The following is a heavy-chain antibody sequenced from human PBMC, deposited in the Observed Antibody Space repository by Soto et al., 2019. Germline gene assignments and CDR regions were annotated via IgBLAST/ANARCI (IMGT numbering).Heavy chain of an antibody. Sequence: QVQLVQSGAEVKKPGASVKVSCKASGYTFTSYGISWVRQAPGQGLEWMGLISAYNGNTNYAQKLQGRVTMTTDTSTSTAYMELRSLRSDDTAVYYCARDPQYCSGGSCYGWFDPWGQGTLVTVSS. D-gene: IGHD2-15*01. CDR1: GYTFTSYG. CDR2: ISAYNGNT. CDR3: ARDPQYCSGGSCYGWFDP. J-gene: IGHJ5*02. V-gene: IGHV1-18*01.